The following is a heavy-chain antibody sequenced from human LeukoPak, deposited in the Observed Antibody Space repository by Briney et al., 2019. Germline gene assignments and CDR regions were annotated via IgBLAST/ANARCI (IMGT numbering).Heavy chain of an antibody. CDR3: ARDSETAGEWFDY. D-gene: IGHD2-8*01. CDR2: IKQDGSEE. CDR1: GFTFSSYW. J-gene: IGHJ4*02. V-gene: IGHV3-7*04. Sequence: GGSLRLSCAASGFTFSSYWMSWVRQAPGKGLEWVANIKQDGSEEYYVDSVKGRFTISRDNAKNSLFLQMNSLRAEDTAVCYCARDSETAGEWFDYWGQGTLVTVSS.